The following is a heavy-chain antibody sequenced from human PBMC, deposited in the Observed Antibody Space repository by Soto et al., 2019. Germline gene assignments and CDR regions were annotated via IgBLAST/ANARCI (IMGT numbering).Heavy chain of an antibody. CDR2: IIPIFGTA. CDR1: GGTFSSYA. J-gene: IGHJ4*02. V-gene: IGHV1-69*13. D-gene: IGHD3-9*01. CDR3: ARDYPYYYILTGYYNVIDF. Sequence: SVKVSCKASGGTFSSYAISWVRQAPGQGLEWMGGIIPIFGTANYAQKFQGRVTITADASTSTAYMELRSLRSEDTAVYYCARDYPYYYILTGYYNVIDFWGQGTLVTLSS.